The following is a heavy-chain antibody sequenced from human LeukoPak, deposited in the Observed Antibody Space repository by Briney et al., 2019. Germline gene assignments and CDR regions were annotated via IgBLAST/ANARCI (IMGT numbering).Heavy chain of an antibody. J-gene: IGHJ3*02. V-gene: IGHV3-53*01. D-gene: IGHD3-22*01. CDR2: IYSAGST. Sequence: GGSLRLSCAASGFTVSNNYMTWVREAPGEGLWWVSVIYSAGSTYYANSVKGRFTISRDNSKNTLYLQMNRLRVEDTAVYYCARERSSGYNDAFDIWGQGTMVTVSS. CDR1: GFTVSNNY. CDR3: ARERSSGYNDAFDI.